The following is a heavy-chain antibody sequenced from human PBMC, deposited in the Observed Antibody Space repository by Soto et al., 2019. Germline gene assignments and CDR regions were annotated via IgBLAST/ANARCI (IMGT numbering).Heavy chain of an antibody. Sequence: QVQLVESGGGVVQPGRSLRLSCAASGFTFSTSVMHWVRQAPGRGLEWVAGISDDGNTKHNADSVKGRFTISRDNSENTLYMQMNSLRDEDTAVYYCVRENYSSGRWAVFDIWGQGTMVTVSS. D-gene: IGHD6-19*01. CDR2: ISDDGNTK. CDR1: GFTFSTSV. V-gene: IGHV3-30-3*01. CDR3: VRENYSSGRWAVFDI. J-gene: IGHJ3*02.